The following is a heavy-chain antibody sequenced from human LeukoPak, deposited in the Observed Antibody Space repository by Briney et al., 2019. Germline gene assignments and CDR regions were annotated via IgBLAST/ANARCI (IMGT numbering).Heavy chain of an antibody. Sequence: ASVKVSCKASGYTFTGYYMHWVRQAPGQGLEWMGRINPNSGGTNYAQKFQGRVTMTRDTSISTAYMELSRPRSDDTAVYYCARDQSYGDYGDYWGQGTLVTVSS. CDR3: ARDQSYGDYGDY. CDR1: GYTFTGYY. CDR2: INPNSGGT. D-gene: IGHD4-17*01. V-gene: IGHV1-2*06. J-gene: IGHJ4*02.